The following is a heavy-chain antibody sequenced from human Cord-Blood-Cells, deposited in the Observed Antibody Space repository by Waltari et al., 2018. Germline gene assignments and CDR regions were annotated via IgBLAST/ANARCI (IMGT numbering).Heavy chain of an antibody. V-gene: IGHV4-59*08. D-gene: IGHD3-10*01. CDR2: IYYSGSP. J-gene: IGHJ4*02. Sequence: QVQLQESGPGLVKPSETLSLTCPVSGGSISSYYWSWIRPPPGKGLEWIWYIYYSGSPNYNPSRKIRVTISVDTSKNQFSLKLSSVTAADTAVYYCARQSGLFFDYWGQGTLVTVSS. CDR3: ARQSGLFFDY. CDR1: GGSISSYY.